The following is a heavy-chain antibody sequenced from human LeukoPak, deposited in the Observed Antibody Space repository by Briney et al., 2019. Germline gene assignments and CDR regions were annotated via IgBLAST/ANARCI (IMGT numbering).Heavy chain of an antibody. CDR2: IHRTGST. CDR3: AREGARDDFVVVPAALDF. V-gene: IGHV4-4*07. Sequence: SETLSLTCTVSNGSIGPYYWTWIRQPAGKGLEWIGCIHRTGSTNYNPSLTSRVIMSVDTSKNQFSLRLTSLTAADTAVYYCAREGARDDFVVVPAALDFWGLGTLVTVSP. D-gene: IGHD2-2*01. CDR1: NGSIGPYY. J-gene: IGHJ4*02.